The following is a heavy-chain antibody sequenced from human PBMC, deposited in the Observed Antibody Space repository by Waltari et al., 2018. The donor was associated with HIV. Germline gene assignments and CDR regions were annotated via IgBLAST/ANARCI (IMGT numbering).Heavy chain of an antibody. CDR1: GFTFSDSY. Sequence: QVQLVESAGGLVKPGGSLRLSCAASGFTFSDSYMSWIRQAPVNGLEWISYIISSSTYTKYADSVKGRFTISSNDAKSSPSLQTKSERAEDTAVYYWARAFVGATRGHFDYWSQGTLATVSS. CDR2: IISSSTYT. V-gene: IGHV3-11*05. J-gene: IGHJ4*02. CDR3: ARAFVGATRGHFDY. D-gene: IGHD1-26*01.